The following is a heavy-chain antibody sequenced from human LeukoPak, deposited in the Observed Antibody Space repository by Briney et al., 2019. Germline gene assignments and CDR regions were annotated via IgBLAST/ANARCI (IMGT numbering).Heavy chain of an antibody. Sequence: PSETLSLTCTVSGGSISSYYWSWIRQPPGKGLEWIGYIYYSWSTNYNPSLKSRVTISVDTSKNQFSLKLSSVTAADTAVYYCARNLDAGRLLNYYYYGMDVWGQGTTVTVSS. CDR1: GGSISSYY. CDR3: ARNLDAGRLLNYYYYGMDV. CDR2: IYYSWST. V-gene: IGHV4-59*08. J-gene: IGHJ6*02. D-gene: IGHD6-25*01.